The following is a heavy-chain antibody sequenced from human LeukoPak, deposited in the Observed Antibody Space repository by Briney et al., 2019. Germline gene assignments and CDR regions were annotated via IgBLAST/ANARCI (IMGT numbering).Heavy chain of an antibody. V-gene: IGHV3-74*01. Sequence: GGSLRLSCAASGFTFSSYWMHWGRQAPGKGPVWVARTNRDGSSTAYADSVKGRFTISKDNAKNTLYLLMNSLRAEDTAVYYCARDSVEWYIFDYWGQGTLVTVSS. CDR3: ARDSVEWYIFDY. D-gene: IGHD3-3*01. CDR1: GFTFSSYW. J-gene: IGHJ4*02. CDR2: TNRDGSST.